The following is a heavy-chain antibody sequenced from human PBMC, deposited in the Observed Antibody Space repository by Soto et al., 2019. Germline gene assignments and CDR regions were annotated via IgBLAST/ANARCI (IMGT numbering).Heavy chain of an antibody. Sequence: QVQLVQSGAEVKKPGSSVKVSCKASGGTFSSYTISWVRQAPGQGLEWMGRIIPILGIANYAQKFQGRVTITADKSTSTADMELSSLRSEDTAVDYCARSGIAASMYYFDYWGQGTLVTVSS. CDR2: IIPILGIA. V-gene: IGHV1-69*02. CDR1: GGTFSSYT. J-gene: IGHJ4*02. D-gene: IGHD6-25*01. CDR3: ARSGIAASMYYFDY.